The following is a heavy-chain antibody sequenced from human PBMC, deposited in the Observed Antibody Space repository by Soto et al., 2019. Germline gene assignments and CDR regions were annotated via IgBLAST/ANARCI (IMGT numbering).Heavy chain of an antibody. D-gene: IGHD6-19*01. CDR3: ARVRGVVAVAGYNYFDY. Sequence: SETLSLTCTVSGGSISSYYWSWIRQPPGKGLEWIGYIYYSGSTNYNPSLKSRVTISVDTSKNQFSLKLSSVTAADTAVYYCARVRGVVAVAGYNYFDYWGQGTLVTVSS. J-gene: IGHJ4*02. V-gene: IGHV4-59*01. CDR1: GGSISSYY. CDR2: IYYSGST.